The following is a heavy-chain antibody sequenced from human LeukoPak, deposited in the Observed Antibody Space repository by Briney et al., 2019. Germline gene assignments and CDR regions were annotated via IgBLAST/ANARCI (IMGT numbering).Heavy chain of an antibody. CDR1: GFTFNSYS. CDR3: ARSGTYAYFDY. Sequence: SGGSLRLSCAASGFTFNSYSMNWVRQAPGKGLEWVSYISSSTSTIYYLDSGKDRFTISRDNVRNSLYLQMNSLRAEDTAVYYCARSGTYAYFDYWGQGTLVTVSA. CDR2: ISSSTSTI. D-gene: IGHD1-26*01. V-gene: IGHV3-48*01. J-gene: IGHJ4*02.